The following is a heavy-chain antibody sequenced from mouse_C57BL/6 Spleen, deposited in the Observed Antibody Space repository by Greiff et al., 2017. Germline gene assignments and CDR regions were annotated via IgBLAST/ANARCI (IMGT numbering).Heavy chain of an antibody. CDR1: GYAFSSYW. D-gene: IGHD4-1*01. Sequence: VKLQESGAELVKPGASVKISCKASGYAFSSYWMNWVKQRPGKGLEWIGQIYPGDGDTNYNGKFKGKATLTADKSSSTAYMQLSSLTSEDSAVYFCARNWDGAYWGQGTLVTVSA. J-gene: IGHJ3*01. V-gene: IGHV1-80*01. CDR2: IYPGDGDT. CDR3: ARNWDGAY.